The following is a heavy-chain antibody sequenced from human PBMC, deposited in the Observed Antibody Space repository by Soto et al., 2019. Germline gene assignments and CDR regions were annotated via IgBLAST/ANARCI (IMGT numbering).Heavy chain of an antibody. CDR2: IYYSGST. Sequence: SETLSLTCTVSGGSISSYYWSWIRQPPGKGLEWIGYIYYSGSTNYNPSLKSRVTISVDTSKNQFSLKLSSVTAADTAVYYCARGDSHYGMDVWGQGTTVTVSS. CDR3: ARGDSHYGMDV. D-gene: IGHD2-21*01. CDR1: GGSISSYY. V-gene: IGHV4-59*01. J-gene: IGHJ6*02.